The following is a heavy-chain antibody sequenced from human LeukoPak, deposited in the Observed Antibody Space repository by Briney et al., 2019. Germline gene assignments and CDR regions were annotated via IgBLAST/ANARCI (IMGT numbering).Heavy chain of an antibody. CDR1: GGSISSGGYY. CDR2: IYYSGST. CDR3: ARNRGSSTSWLDP. Sequence: SQTLSLTCTVSGGSISSGGYYWSWIRQHPGRGLEWIGYIYYSGSTYYNPSLKSRVTISVDTSKNQFSLKLSSVTAADTAVYYCARNRGSSTSWLDPWGQGTLVIVSS. D-gene: IGHD2-2*01. J-gene: IGHJ5*02. V-gene: IGHV4-31*03.